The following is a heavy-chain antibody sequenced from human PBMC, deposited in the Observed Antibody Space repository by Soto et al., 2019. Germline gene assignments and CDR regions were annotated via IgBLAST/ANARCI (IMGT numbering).Heavy chain of an antibody. J-gene: IGHJ4*02. D-gene: IGHD2-2*03. Sequence: LSLTCTVSGGSISSGDYYWSWIRQPPGKGLEWIGYIYYSGSTYYNPSLKSRVTISVDTSKNQFSLKLSSVTAADTAVYYCASNSYRRLDNDYWGQGTLVIVSS. CDR3: ASNSYRRLDNDY. CDR1: GGSISSGDYY. CDR2: IYYSGST. V-gene: IGHV4-30-4*01.